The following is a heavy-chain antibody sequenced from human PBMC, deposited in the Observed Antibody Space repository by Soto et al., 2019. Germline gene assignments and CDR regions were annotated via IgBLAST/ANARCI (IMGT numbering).Heavy chain of an antibody. CDR2: IYWDDDK. CDR1: GFSLSTSGVG. CDR3: AHSYCSSTSCQNWFDP. J-gene: IGHJ5*02. V-gene: IGHV2-5*02. Sequence: QITLKESGPTLVKPTQTLTLTCTFSGFSLSTSGVGVGWIRQPPGKALEWLALIYWDDDKRYSPSLKSRLTITKATSKNQVVLTMTNMDPVDTATYYCAHSYCSSTSCQNWFDPWGQGTLVTVSS. D-gene: IGHD2-2*01.